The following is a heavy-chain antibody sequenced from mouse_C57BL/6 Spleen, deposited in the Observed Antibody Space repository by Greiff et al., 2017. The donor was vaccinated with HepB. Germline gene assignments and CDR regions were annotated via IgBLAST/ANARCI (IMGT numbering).Heavy chain of an antibody. CDR3: HYYGRPDV. CDR1: GYTFTSYW. Sequence: QVQLQQPGAELVMPGASVKLSCKASGYTFTSYWMHWVKQRPGQGLEWIGEIDPSDSYTNYNQKFKGKSTLTVDKSSSTAYMQLSSLTSEDSAVYYCHYYGRPDVWGTGTTVTVSS. V-gene: IGHV1-69*01. D-gene: IGHD1-1*01. J-gene: IGHJ1*03. CDR2: IDPSDSYT.